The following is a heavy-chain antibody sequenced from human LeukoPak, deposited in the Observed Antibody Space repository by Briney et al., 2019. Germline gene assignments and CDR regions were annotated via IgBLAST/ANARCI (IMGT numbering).Heavy chain of an antibody. D-gene: IGHD3-3*01. Sequence: PGGSLRLSCAASGFTFRSYSMNWVRQAPGKGLEWVSSISSSSSYIYYADSVKGRFTISRDNAKNSLYLQMNSLRAEDTAVYYCARGLYGVEDAFDIWGQGTMVTVSS. CDR1: GFTFRSYS. V-gene: IGHV3-21*01. CDR2: ISSSSSYI. J-gene: IGHJ3*02. CDR3: ARGLYGVEDAFDI.